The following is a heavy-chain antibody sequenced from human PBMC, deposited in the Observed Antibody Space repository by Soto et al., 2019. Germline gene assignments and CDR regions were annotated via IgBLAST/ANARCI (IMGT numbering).Heavy chain of an antibody. V-gene: IGHV3-30-3*01. CDR2: ISNDGSIK. Sequence: GGSLRLSCTDSGFTFSTFAMHWVRQAPGKGLEWVAVISNDGSIKYFLDSVKGRFTISRDNSNNTLSLQMDSLRAEDTAVYYCARDKKPFNWSPSILKSYYYGMDVWGQGTTVTVS. CDR3: ARDKKPFNWSPSILKSYYYGMDV. J-gene: IGHJ6*02. CDR1: GFTFSTFA. D-gene: IGHD1-1*01.